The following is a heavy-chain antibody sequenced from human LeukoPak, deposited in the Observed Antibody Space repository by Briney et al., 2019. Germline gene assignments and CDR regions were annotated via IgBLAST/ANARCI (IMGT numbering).Heavy chain of an antibody. D-gene: IGHD3-22*01. Sequence: GASVTVSCTASGGTFSSYATSWVRQAPGQGLEWMGGIIPIFGTANYAQKFQGRVTITADESTSTAYMELSSLRSEDTAVYYCARAADEHYYDSSGYIHFDYWGQGTLVTVSS. CDR3: ARAADEHYYDSSGYIHFDY. CDR2: IIPIFGTA. V-gene: IGHV1-69*01. J-gene: IGHJ4*02. CDR1: GGTFSSYA.